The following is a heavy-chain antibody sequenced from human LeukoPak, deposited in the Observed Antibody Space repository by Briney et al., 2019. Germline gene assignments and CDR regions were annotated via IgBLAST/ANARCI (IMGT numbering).Heavy chain of an antibody. CDR2: IYVTGT. J-gene: IGHJ6*03. V-gene: IGHV4-59*08. CDR3: ARHIGGGIEDMDV. Sequence: SETLSLTCTVSGGSISTYYWSRIRQSPGKGLEWIGYIYVTGTRYNPYLQSRVTISVDRSRNQFFLKMSSVTAADTAVYYCARHIGGGIEDMDVWGKGTKVIVSS. D-gene: IGHD3-16*02. CDR1: GGSISTYY.